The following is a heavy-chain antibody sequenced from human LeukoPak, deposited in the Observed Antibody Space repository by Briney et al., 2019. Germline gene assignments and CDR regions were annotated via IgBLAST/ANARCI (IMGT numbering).Heavy chain of an antibody. CDR1: GYTFTSYG. J-gene: IGHJ4*02. V-gene: IGHV1-18*01. D-gene: IGHD3-22*01. CDR2: ISAYNGNT. Sequence: ASVKVSCKASGYTFTSYGISWVRQAPGQGLEWMGWISAYNGNTNYAQKLPGRVTMTTDTSTSTAYMELRSLRSDDTAVYYCGRDVLPLYYYDRSTLGEDTYWGQETLVTVSS. CDR3: GRDVLPLYYYDRSTLGEDTY.